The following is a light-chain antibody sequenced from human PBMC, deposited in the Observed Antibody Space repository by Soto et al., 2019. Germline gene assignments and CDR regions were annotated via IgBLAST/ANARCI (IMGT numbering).Light chain of an antibody. CDR1: QDISRW. J-gene: IGKJ4*01. CDR3: QQDNSFPLT. CDR2: TTS. V-gene: IGKV1-12*01. Sequence: DIQMTQSPSSVSASVGDRITITCRASQDISRWLAWYQQIPGKAPKVLIYTTSSLQSGVPSRFSGSGSGTDFTLTISSLQPEDFATYYCQQDNSFPLTFGGGTKVE.